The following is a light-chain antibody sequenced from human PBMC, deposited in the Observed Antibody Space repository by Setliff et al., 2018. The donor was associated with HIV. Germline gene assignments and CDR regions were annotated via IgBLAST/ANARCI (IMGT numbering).Light chain of an antibody. V-gene: IGLV2-8*01. Sequence: QSVLTQPPSASGSPGQSVTTSCTGTSSDVGGYNYVSWYQHHPGRPPKLLIYEVNQRPSGVPDRFSGSKSGNTASLTVSGLQTEDEADYYCSSYAGTNNPYVFGTGTKVTVL. CDR1: SSDVGGYNY. CDR2: EVN. CDR3: SSYAGTNNPYV. J-gene: IGLJ1*01.